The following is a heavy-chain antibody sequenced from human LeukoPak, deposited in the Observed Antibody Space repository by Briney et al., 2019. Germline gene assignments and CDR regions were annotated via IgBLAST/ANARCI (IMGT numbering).Heavy chain of an antibody. D-gene: IGHD6-19*01. J-gene: IGHJ6*03. CDR2: IYHSGST. V-gene: IGHV4-38-2*02. CDR3: ARELAVAGGYYYYYYYMDV. CDR1: GYSISSGYY. Sequence: SETLSLTCTVSGYSISSGYYWGWIRQPPGKGLEWIGSIYHSGSTYYNPSLKSRVTISVDTSKNQFSLKLSSVTAADTAVYYCARELAVAGGYYYYYYYMDVWGKGTTVTVSS.